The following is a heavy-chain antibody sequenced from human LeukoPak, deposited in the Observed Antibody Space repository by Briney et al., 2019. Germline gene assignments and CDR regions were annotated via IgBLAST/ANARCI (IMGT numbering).Heavy chain of an antibody. CDR2: IYTSGST. V-gene: IGHV4-61*02. J-gene: IGHJ4*02. CDR1: GSAISSSSYY. D-gene: IGHD6-13*01. CDR3: ARELSSSWYSRGAYDY. Sequence: PSETLSPTCNVSGSAISSSSYYWSWIRQPAGKGLEWIGRIYTSGSTNYNPSLKSRVTMSVDTSKNQFSLKLSSVTAADTAVYYCARELSSSWYSRGAYDYWGQGTLVTVSS.